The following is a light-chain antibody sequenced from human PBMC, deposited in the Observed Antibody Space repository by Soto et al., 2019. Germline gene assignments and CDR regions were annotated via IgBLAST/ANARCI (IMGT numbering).Light chain of an antibody. V-gene: IGKV3-20*01. CDR2: GAS. CDR1: QTVSITY. CDR3: QQLET. J-gene: IGKJ1*01. Sequence: PGESATLSCRASQTVSITYLTWYQQKPGQAPRLLIFGASSRATGIPDRFSGSGSGTDFTLTISRLEPEDVAVYYCQQLETFGQGTKVDIK.